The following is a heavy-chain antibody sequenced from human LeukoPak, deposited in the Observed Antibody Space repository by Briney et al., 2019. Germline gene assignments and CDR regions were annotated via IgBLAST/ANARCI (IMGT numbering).Heavy chain of an antibody. V-gene: IGHV4-34*01. CDR2: IYYSGST. D-gene: IGHD2-15*01. CDR3: ATEDKYLSGFDY. J-gene: IGHJ4*02. CDR1: GGSFSGYY. Sequence: PSETLSLTCAVYGGSFSGYYWSWIRQPPGKGLEWIGSIYYSGSTYYNPSLKSRVTISVDTSKNQFSLKLSSVTAADTAVYYCATEDKYLSGFDYWGQGTLVTVSS.